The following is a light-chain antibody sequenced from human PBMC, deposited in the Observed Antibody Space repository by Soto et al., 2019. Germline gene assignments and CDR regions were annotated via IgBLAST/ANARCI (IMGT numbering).Light chain of an antibody. J-gene: IGLJ1*01. CDR3: CSYTSSRTYV. V-gene: IGLV2-14*01. CDR2: EVT. CDR1: SSEVGAYIY. Sequence: QSVLTQAASVSGSPGQSITISCTGTSSEVGAYIYVSWYQHHPGKAPKVMIYEVTNRPSGVSARFSGSKSGNTASLTISGLQAEDEADYYCCSYTSSRTYVFGTGTKVTV.